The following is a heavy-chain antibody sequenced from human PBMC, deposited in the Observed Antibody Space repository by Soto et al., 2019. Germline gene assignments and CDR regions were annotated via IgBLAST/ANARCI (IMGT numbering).Heavy chain of an antibody. Sequence: ESGPTLLNPTETLTLTCTFTGFSLSNARMGVSWIRQPPGKALEWLAHIFSHDEKSYSTSLKSRLTISKDTSKSQVVLTMTSMDPVDTATYYCARIGAGDYVWGSYRYEAFDIWGQGTMVTVSS. J-gene: IGHJ3*02. V-gene: IGHV2-26*01. CDR1: GFSLSNARMG. CDR3: ARIGAGDYVWGSYRYEAFDI. D-gene: IGHD3-16*02. CDR2: IFSHDEK.